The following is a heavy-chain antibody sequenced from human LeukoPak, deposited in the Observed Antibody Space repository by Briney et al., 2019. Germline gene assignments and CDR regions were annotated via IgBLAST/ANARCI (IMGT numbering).Heavy chain of an antibody. CDR3: ARGTTYNQYYYDSSGYYSFDY. Sequence: SETPSLTCTVSGGSISSSSYFWGWIRQPPGKGLEWIGSIYYSGSTYYNPSLKSRVTISVDTSKNQFSLKLSSVTAADTAVYYCARGTTYNQYYYDSSGYYSFDYWGQGTPVTVSS. V-gene: IGHV4-39*07. CDR2: IYYSGST. J-gene: IGHJ4*02. CDR1: GGSISSSSYF. D-gene: IGHD3-22*01.